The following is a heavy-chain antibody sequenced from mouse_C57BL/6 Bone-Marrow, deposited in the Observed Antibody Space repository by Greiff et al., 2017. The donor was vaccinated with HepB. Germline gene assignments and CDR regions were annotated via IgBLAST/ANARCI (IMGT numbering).Heavy chain of an antibody. Sequence: VQLQQSGAELVKPRASVKMSCKASGYTFTSYWITWVKQRPGQGLEWIGDIYPGSGSTNYNEKFKSKATLTVDTSSSTAYMQLSSLTSEDSAVYYCASHYGSSYEFAYWGQGTLVTVSA. CDR3: ASHYGSSYEFAY. D-gene: IGHD1-1*01. V-gene: IGHV1-55*01. CDR2: IYPGSGST. J-gene: IGHJ3*01. CDR1: GYTFTSYW.